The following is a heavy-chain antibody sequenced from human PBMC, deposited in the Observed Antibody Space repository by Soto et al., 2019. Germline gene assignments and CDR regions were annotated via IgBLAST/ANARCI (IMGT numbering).Heavy chain of an antibody. CDR3: ARLADSSGYYYWRYYFDY. D-gene: IGHD3-22*01. CDR2: IYPGDSDT. V-gene: IGHV5-51*01. CDR1: GYSFTSYW. J-gene: IGHJ4*02. Sequence: GESLKISCKGSGYSFTSYWIGWVRQMPGKGLEWMGIIYPGDSDTRYSPSFQGQVTTSADKSISTAYLQWSSLKASDTAMYYCARLADSSGYYYWRYYFDYWGQGTLVTVSS.